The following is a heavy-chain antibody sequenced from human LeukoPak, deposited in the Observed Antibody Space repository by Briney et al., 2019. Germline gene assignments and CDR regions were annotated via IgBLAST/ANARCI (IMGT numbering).Heavy chain of an antibody. J-gene: IGHJ4*02. D-gene: IGHD4-23*01. V-gene: IGHV3-30*18. CDR2: ISYDGSNK. CDR3: AKGTPPLWEVATHRRRDAPFRFDY. Sequence: PGGSLRLSCAASGFTFTGYWMNWVRQAPGKGLEWVAVISYDGSNKYYADSVKGRFTISRDNPKNTLYLQMNSLRAEDTAVYYCAKGTPPLWEVATHRRRDAPFRFDYWGQGTLVTVSS. CDR1: GFTFTGYW.